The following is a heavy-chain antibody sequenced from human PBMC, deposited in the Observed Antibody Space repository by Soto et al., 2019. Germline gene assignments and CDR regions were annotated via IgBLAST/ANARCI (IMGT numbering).Heavy chain of an antibody. CDR1: GFTVSSNY. V-gene: IGHV3-66*01. J-gene: IGHJ4*02. Sequence: PGGSLRLSCAASGFTVSSNYMSWVRQAPGKGLEWVSALGTSGSTTYYADSVKGRFTVSRDNSKNTLYLQMNSLRAEDTAVYYCARDTTTNPGSEFDYWGQGTLVTVSS. CDR3: ARDTTTNPGSEFDY. CDR2: LGTSGSTT. D-gene: IGHD1-1*01.